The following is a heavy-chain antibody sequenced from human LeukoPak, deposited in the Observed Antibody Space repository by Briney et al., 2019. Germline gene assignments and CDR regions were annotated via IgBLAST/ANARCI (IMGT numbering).Heavy chain of an antibody. J-gene: IGHJ3*02. CDR1: GDSVSSNSAT. V-gene: IGHV6-1*01. CDR3: ARVSSPWSPRDAFDI. Sequence: SQTLSLTCAISGDSVSSNSATWNWIRQSPSRGLEWLGRTYYKSKWYNDYAVSVKSRITINSDTSKDQFSLQLNSVTPEDTAVYYCARVSSPWSPRDAFDIWGQGTMVTVSS. CDR2: TYYKSKWYN. D-gene: IGHD1-26*01.